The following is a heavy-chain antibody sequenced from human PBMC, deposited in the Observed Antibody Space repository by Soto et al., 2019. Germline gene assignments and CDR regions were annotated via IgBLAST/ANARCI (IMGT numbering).Heavy chain of an antibody. D-gene: IGHD6-6*01. CDR2: IYYSGST. CDR3: ARVVASSSSWRIPRNYYFDY. J-gene: IGHJ4*02. Sequence: SETLSLTCTVSGGSISSGGYYWSWTRQHPGKGLEWIGYIYYSGSTYYNPSLKSRVTISVDTSKNQFSLKLSSVTAADTAVYYCARVVASSSSWRIPRNYYFDYWGQGTLVTVSS. V-gene: IGHV4-31*03. CDR1: GGSISSGGYY.